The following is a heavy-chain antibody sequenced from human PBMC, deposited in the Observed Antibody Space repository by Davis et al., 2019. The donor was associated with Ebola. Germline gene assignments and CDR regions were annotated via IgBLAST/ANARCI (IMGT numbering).Heavy chain of an antibody. CDR1: GGSISGSTSSDYY. CDR2: IYYSGST. J-gene: IGHJ4*02. D-gene: IGHD6-19*01. CDR3: ARANEWLPGYFDS. Sequence: MPSETLSLTCTVSGGSISGSTSSDYYWGWIRQPPGKGLEWIGRIYYSGSTDYNPSLKSRVTISVDTSKNQFSLKLSSVTPADTAVYYCARANEWLPGYFDSWGQGTLVTVSS. V-gene: IGHV4-39*07.